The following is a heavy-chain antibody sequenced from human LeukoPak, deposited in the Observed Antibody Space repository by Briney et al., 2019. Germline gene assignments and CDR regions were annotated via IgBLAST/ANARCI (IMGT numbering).Heavy chain of an antibody. Sequence: AGGSLRLSCAASGFTFSSYRMNWVRQAPGKGLEWVSHISSSSTTIYYADSVKGRFTISRDNAKNSLYLQMNRLRAEDTAVYFCVRGGPNPSGWLLDNWGQGTLVTVSS. CDR3: VRGGPNPSGWLLDN. CDR2: ISSSSTTI. V-gene: IGHV3-48*04. J-gene: IGHJ4*02. D-gene: IGHD6-19*01. CDR1: GFTFSSYR.